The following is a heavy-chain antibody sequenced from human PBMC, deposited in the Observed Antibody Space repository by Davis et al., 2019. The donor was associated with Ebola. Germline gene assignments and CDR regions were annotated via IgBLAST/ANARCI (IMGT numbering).Heavy chain of an antibody. CDR1: GFTFSSYE. Sequence: GESLKISCAASGFTFSSYEMNWVRQAPGKGLEWVSYISSSGSTIYYADSVKGRFTISRDNAKNSLYLQMNSLRAEDTAVYYCAKPSYSSGWYIFGYWGQGTLVTVSS. V-gene: IGHV3-48*03. J-gene: IGHJ4*02. CDR2: ISSSGSTI. D-gene: IGHD6-19*01. CDR3: AKPSYSSGWYIFGY.